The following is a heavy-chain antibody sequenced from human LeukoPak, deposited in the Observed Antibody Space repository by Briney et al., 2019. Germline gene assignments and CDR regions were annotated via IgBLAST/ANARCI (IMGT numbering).Heavy chain of an antibody. CDR3: ARANFLYCSSSTCLFNY. CDR2: INPNDGDT. D-gene: IGHD2-2*01. V-gene: IGHV1-2*02. CDR1: GYTFTYYY. Sequence: SVKVSCKASGYTFTYYYMHWVRQAPGQGFEWMGWINPNDGDTNYAQKFQGRVTMTRDTSISTAHMEVSRLRSDDTAVYYCARANFLYCSSSTCLFNYWGQGTLVTVSS. J-gene: IGHJ4*02.